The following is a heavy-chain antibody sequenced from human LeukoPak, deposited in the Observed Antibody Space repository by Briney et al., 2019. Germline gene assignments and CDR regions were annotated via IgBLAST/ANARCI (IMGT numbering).Heavy chain of an antibody. CDR2: MNPNSGNT. J-gene: IGHJ6*03. CDR1: GYTFTSYD. V-gene: IGHV1-8*03. Sequence: ASVTVSCKASGYTFTSYDINWVRQAPGQGLEWMGWMNPNSGNTGYAQKFQGRVTITRNTSISTAYMELSSLRSEDTAVYYCARRYDSSGYYWGYYYMDVWGKGTTVTVSS. D-gene: IGHD3-22*01. CDR3: ARRYDSSGYYWGYYYMDV.